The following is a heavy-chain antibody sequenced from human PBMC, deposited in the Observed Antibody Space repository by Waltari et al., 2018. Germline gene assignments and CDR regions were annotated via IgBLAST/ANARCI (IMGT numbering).Heavy chain of an antibody. CDR1: VYNFTSYW. CDR3: AVDGGNSGIFDY. D-gene: IGHD2-21*02. J-gene: IGHJ4*02. V-gene: IGHV5-51*01. CDR2: IYPGDSDT. Sequence: EVQLVQSGAEVKKPGESLKSSCKGSVYNFTSYWLERVCQMPGKGLEWMGIIYPGDSDTRYSPSFQGQVTISADKSISTAYLQWSSLKASDTAMYYCAVDGGNSGIFDYWGQGTLVTVSS.